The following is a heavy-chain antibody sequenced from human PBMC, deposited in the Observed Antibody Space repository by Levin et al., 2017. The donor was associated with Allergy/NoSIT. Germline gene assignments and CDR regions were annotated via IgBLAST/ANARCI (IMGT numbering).Heavy chain of an antibody. CDR2: IDHSGST. D-gene: IGHD3-9*01. J-gene: IGHJ6*03. V-gene: IGHV4-34*01. CDR3: ARGRYDILTDYYFGAPRKYYYYYMDV. CDR1: GGSFSGYY. Sequence: SQTLSLTCAVYGGSFSGYYWTWLRQPPGKGLEWIGEIDHSGSTNYNPSLKSRVSISLDTAKKQFSLKLNSGTAADTAVYFCARGRYDILTDYYFGAPRKYYYYYMDVWGKGTTVTVSS.